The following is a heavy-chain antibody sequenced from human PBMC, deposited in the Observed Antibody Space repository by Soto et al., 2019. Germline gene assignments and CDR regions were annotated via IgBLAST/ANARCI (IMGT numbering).Heavy chain of an antibody. J-gene: IGHJ6*02. V-gene: IGHV5-10-1*01. CDR3: ARLGDCXSTSCYISGYYYYGMDV. Sequence: GESLKISCKGSGYSFTSYWISWVRQMPGKGLEWMGRIDPSDSYTNYSPSFQGHVTISADKSISTAYLQWSSLKASDTAMYYCARLGDCXSTSCYISGYYYYGMDVWGQGTTVTVSS. CDR2: IDPSDSYT. D-gene: IGHD2-2*02. CDR1: GYSFTSYW.